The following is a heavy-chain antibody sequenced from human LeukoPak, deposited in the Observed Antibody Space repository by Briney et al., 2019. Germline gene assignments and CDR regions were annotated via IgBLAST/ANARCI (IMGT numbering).Heavy chain of an antibody. J-gene: IGHJ5*02. CDR2: IDHSGST. CDR1: GVSFSNSY. V-gene: IGHV4-34*01. D-gene: IGHD7-27*01. CDR3: ATLNWGRNWFDP. Sequence: SETLSLTCAVYGVSFSNSYWSWIRQPPRKGLEWIGEIDHSGSTSYNPSLMSRVTISVDTSKNQFSLNLSSVTAADTAVYYCATLNWGRNWFDPWGQGTLVTVSS.